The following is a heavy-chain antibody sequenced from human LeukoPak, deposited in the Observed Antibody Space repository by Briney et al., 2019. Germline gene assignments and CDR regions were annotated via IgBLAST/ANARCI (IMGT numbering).Heavy chain of an antibody. CDR2: INPNSGGT. Sequence: PRASVKVSRKASGYTFTGYYMHWVRQAPGQGLEWMGWINPNSGGTNYAQKFQGRVTMTRDTSISTAYTELSRLRSDDTAVYYCARAGRRRSHDAFDIWGQGTMVTVSS. J-gene: IGHJ3*02. D-gene: IGHD4-17*01. CDR3: ARAGRRRSHDAFDI. V-gene: IGHV1-2*02. CDR1: GYTFTGYY.